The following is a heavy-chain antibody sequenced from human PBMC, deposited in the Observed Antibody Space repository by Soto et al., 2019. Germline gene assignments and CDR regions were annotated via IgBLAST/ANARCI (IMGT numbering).Heavy chain of an antibody. D-gene: IGHD6-19*01. J-gene: IGHJ4*02. CDR3: ASSPLGYSSGWYLDY. CDR1: GGSISSGGYY. Sequence: QVQLQESGPGLVKPSQTLSLTCTVSGGSISSGGYYWSWIRQHPGKGLEWIGYIYYSGSTYYNPSLKSQVTLSVDTSKNHFSLKLSSVTAADTAVYYCASSPLGYSSGWYLDYWGQGTLVTVSS. CDR2: IYYSGST. V-gene: IGHV4-31*01.